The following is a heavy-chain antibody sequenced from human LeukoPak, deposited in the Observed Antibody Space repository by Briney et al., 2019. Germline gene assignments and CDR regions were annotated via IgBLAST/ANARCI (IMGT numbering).Heavy chain of an antibody. D-gene: IGHD1-14*01. CDR2: ISGGSSGT. J-gene: IGHJ4*02. V-gene: IGHV3-23*01. CDR3: AREVWGPEY. CDR1: GFTFTSYA. Sequence: PGGSLRLSCAASGFTFTSYAVSWVRQAPGKGLEWVSAISGGSSGTYYADSVKGRFTISRDNTKNSVYLQMSSLRAEDTAVYYCAREVWGPEYWGQGTLVTVSS.